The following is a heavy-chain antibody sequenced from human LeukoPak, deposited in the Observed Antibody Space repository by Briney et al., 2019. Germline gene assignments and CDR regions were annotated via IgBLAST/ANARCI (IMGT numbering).Heavy chain of an antibody. V-gene: IGHV4-61*02. D-gene: IGHD2-15*01. CDR2: IYSSGST. Sequence: SETLSLTCTVSGGSISSGSYYWNWIRQPAGKGLEWIGRIYSSGSTNYNPSLKSRVTMSVDTSKNQFSLKLSSVTAADTAMYYCARYCSGSSCYSWGYYFDHWGQGTLVTVSS. CDR1: GGSISSGSYY. CDR3: ARYCSGSSCYSWGYYFDH. J-gene: IGHJ4*02.